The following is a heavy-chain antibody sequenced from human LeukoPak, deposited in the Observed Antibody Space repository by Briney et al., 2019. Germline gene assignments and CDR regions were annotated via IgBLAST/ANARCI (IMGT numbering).Heavy chain of an antibody. CDR1: GFTFSDAW. J-gene: IGHJ4*02. D-gene: IGHD2-15*01. CDR3: TTHFSAVGAADY. Sequence: GGSLRLSCAASGFTFSDAWLTWVRQAPGRRPEWVGRIRSETYGGASDFAAPVKGRFTISRDDSKNTLYLQMNSLKTEDTAVYYCTTHFSAVGAADYWGQGTLVTVSS. CDR2: IRSETYGGAS. V-gene: IGHV3-15*01.